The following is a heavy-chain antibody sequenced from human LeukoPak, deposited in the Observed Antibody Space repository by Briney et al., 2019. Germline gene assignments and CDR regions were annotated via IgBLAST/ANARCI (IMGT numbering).Heavy chain of an antibody. CDR2: MSSSGDTI. Sequence: PGGSLRLSCAASGFTFSDYYMSWIRQTPGEGLEWVSYMSSSGDTIYYADSVKGRFTISRDNAKNSLYLQMNSLRAEDTAAYYCARRRDNVDYWGQGTLVTVSS. CDR3: ARRRDNVDY. CDR1: GFTFSDYY. V-gene: IGHV3-11*01. D-gene: IGHD5-24*01. J-gene: IGHJ4*02.